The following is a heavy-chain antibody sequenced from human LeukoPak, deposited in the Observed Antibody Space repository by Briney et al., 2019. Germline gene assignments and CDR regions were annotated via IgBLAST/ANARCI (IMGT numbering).Heavy chain of an antibody. CDR1: GFTFSSYA. V-gene: IGHV3-23*01. J-gene: IGHJ4*02. D-gene: IGHD6-6*01. Sequence: GGSLRLSCAASGFTFSSYAMSWVRQAPGKGLEWVSAISGSGGSTYYADSVKGRFTISRDNSKNTLYLQMNSLRAEDTAVYYCAKRGSYSSSFTSTFDYWGQGTLVTVSS. CDR2: ISGSGGST. CDR3: AKRGSYSSSFTSTFDY.